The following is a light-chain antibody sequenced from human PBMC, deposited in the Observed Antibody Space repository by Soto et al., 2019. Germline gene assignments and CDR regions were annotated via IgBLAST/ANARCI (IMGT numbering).Light chain of an antibody. CDR2: GNS. J-gene: IGLJ1*01. CDR1: RSNIGTGYD. CDR3: QRFDRTRFSV. V-gene: IGLV1-40*01. Sequence: QSVLTQPPSVSGAPGQRVTISCTGSRSNIGTGYDVHWYQQLPGTAPKLLIYGNSNRPSGVPDRFSGSRSGTSASLAITGLQSVDVPDYYCQRFDRTRFSVFGSGPNATV.